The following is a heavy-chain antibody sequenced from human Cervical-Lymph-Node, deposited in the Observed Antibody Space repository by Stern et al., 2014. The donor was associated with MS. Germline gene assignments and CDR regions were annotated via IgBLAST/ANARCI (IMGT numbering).Heavy chain of an antibody. J-gene: IGHJ5*02. CDR3: ARGFVSTATWFDH. CDR2: FKPSRDYT. CDR1: GYTFTSHY. V-gene: IGHV1-46*01. Sequence: VHLVESGAEVKKPGASVTVSCKASGYTFTSHYIHWVRQAPGQVREWMGIFKPSRDYTSSAPLFQSRLTMTWDTSTSTVNMHLSSLTSEDTAVYYCARGFVSTATWFDHWGQGTLVTVSS. D-gene: IGHD3-10*01.